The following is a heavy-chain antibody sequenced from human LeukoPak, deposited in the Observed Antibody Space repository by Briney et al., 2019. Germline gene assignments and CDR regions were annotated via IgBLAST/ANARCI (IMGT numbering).Heavy chain of an antibody. V-gene: IGHV1-69*02. D-gene: IGHD6-19*01. CDR3: ARTYSSGSANYYYYYGMDV. CDR1: GGTFSSYT. Sequence: SVKVSCKASGGTFSSYTISWVRQAPGQGREWMGRSIPILGISNYAQKFQGRVTITAEQSTSTAYMELSSLRSEDTAVYYCARTYSSGSANYYYYYGMDVWGQGTTVTVSS. J-gene: IGHJ6*02. CDR2: SIPILGIS.